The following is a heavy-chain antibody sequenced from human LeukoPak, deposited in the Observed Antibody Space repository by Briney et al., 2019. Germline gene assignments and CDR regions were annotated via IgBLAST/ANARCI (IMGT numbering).Heavy chain of an antibody. CDR1: GFPFSSYA. Sequence: GGSLRLSCAASGFPFSSYAMSWVRQAPGKGLEWVSDISGSGGSTYYADSVKGRFTISRDNSKNTLYLQMNSLRAEDTAVYYCAKDDYYDYVWGSYRHYWGQGTLVTVSS. V-gene: IGHV3-23*01. J-gene: IGHJ4*02. D-gene: IGHD3-16*02. CDR2: ISGSGGST. CDR3: AKDDYYDYVWGSYRHY.